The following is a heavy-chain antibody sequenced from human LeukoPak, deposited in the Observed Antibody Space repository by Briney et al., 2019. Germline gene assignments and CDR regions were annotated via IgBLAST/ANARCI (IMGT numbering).Heavy chain of an antibody. CDR3: ARNDGLGPRGAGVYYFDY. D-gene: IGHD3-16*01. Sequence: ASVKVSCKASGGTFSSYAISWVGQAPGQGLEWMGGIIPIFGTANYAQKFQGRVTITADESTSTAYMELSSLRSEDTAVYYCARNDGLGPRGAGVYYFDYWGQGTLVTVSS. V-gene: IGHV1-69*13. CDR2: IIPIFGTA. J-gene: IGHJ4*02. CDR1: GGTFSSYA.